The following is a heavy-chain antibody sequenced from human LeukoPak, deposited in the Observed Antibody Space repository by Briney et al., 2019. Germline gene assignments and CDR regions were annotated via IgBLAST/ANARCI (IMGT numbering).Heavy chain of an antibody. Sequence: GGSLRLSCAASGLTVSSSVMHWVRQAPGKGLEYVSGLGSDGISTYYGNSVKGRFTISRDNSKNTVYLQMDSLRAEDMAVYYCAREGHTSGYCGAFDIWGQGTVVTVSS. CDR2: LGSDGIST. J-gene: IGHJ3*02. V-gene: IGHV3-64*01. CDR3: AREGHTSGYCGAFDI. D-gene: IGHD3-22*01. CDR1: GLTVSSSV.